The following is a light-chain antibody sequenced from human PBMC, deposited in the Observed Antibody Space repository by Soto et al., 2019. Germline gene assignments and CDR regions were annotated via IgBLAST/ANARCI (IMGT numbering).Light chain of an antibody. CDR3: SAYTARSTLV. Sequence: QSALTQPASVSGSAGQSITISCSGTMRDVGAYNLVSWYQQHPGTAPKLIIYEVLNRPSGISSRFSGSRSGNTASLTISGLQYEDEGDYYCSAYTARSTLVFGGGTKLTVL. CDR1: MRDVGAYNL. J-gene: IGLJ3*02. V-gene: IGLV2-14*01. CDR2: EVL.